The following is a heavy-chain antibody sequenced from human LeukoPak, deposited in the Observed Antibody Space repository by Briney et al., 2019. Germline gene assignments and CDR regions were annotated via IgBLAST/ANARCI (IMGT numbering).Heavy chain of an antibody. J-gene: IGHJ6*02. CDR1: GFTFSSYW. CDR2: INSDGSST. Sequence: GGSLRLSCAASGFTFSSYWMRWVRQAPGKGLVWVSRINSDGSSTSYADSVKGRFTISRDNAKDTLYLQMNSLRAEDTAVYYCARSGDRNCSSTSCPNYYYYGMDVWGQGTTVTVSS. V-gene: IGHV3-74*01. CDR3: ARSGDRNCSSTSCPNYYYYGMDV. D-gene: IGHD2-2*01.